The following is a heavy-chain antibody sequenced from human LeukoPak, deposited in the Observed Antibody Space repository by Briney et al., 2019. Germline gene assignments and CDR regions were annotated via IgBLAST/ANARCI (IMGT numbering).Heavy chain of an antibody. CDR1: GVTFSSYG. D-gene: IGHD3-9*01. Sequence: GGSLRLSCAASGVTFSSYGMHWVRQAPGKGLEWVAFIRYDGSNKYYADSVKGRFTISRDNSKNTLYLQMNSLRAEDTAVYYCAKSEYDILTCSDFGYWGQGTLVTVSS. CDR3: AKSEYDILTCSDFGY. J-gene: IGHJ4*02. V-gene: IGHV3-30*02. CDR2: IRYDGSNK.